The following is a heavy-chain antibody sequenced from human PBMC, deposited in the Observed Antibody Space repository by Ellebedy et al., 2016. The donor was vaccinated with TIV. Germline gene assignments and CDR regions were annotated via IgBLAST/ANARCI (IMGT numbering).Heavy chain of an antibody. J-gene: IGHJ4*02. Sequence: PGGSLRLSCAASGFTFSSYGMHWVRQAPGKGLEWVSVIWYDRSNKYYVDSVKGRFTISRDNSKNTLYLQMNSLRAEDTAVYYCARDKSRIMIALDYWGQGTLVTVSS. CDR3: ARDKSRIMIALDY. CDR1: GFTFSSYG. D-gene: IGHD3-16*01. V-gene: IGHV3-33*01. CDR2: IWYDRSNK.